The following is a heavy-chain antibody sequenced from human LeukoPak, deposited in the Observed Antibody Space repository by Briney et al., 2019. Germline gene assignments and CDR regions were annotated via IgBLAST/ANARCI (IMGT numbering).Heavy chain of an antibody. Sequence: GGSLTHSCAASGFTSSSYRMHWVHQAPGKEPKWVAVISYDGSNKYYVDPVKGRFTISRDNSKNTLYVQMNSLRAEDTAVYYCAKDWEYSSSWFPGFYYGMAVWGQGTTVTVSS. V-gene: IGHV3-30*18. J-gene: IGHJ6*02. D-gene: IGHD6-13*01. CDR1: GFTSSSYR. CDR3: AKDWEYSSSWFPGFYYGMAV. CDR2: ISYDGSNK.